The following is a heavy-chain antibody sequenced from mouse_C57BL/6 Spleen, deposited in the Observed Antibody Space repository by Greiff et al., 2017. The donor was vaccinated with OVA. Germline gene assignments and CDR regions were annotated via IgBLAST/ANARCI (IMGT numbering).Heavy chain of an antibody. D-gene: IGHD2-2*01. V-gene: IGHV1-72*01. CDR1: GYTFTSYW. CDR2: IDPNSGGT. J-gene: IGHJ3*01. Sequence: QVHVKQSGAELVKPGASVKLSCKASGYTFTSYWMHWVKQRPGRGLEWIGRIDPNSGGTKYNEKFKSKATLTVDKPSSTAYMQLSSLTSEDSAVYYCARSTDGYDDAWFAYWGQGTLVTVSA. CDR3: ARSTDGYDDAWFAY.